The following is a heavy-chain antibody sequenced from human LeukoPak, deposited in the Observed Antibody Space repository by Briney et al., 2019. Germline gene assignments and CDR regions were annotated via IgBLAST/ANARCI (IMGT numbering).Heavy chain of an antibody. J-gene: IGHJ3*02. CDR1: GLTFSGYD. V-gene: IGHV3-30*02. Sequence: GGSLRLSCAVSGLTFSGYDMDWVRQAPGKGLEWVSFIRYDGSREFYSDSVEGRFTISRDNSKNTLYLQMNSLRAEDTAVYYCAKETNCSSTSCYRAFDIWGQGTMVTVSS. CDR2: IRYDGSRE. D-gene: IGHD2-2*02. CDR3: AKETNCSSTSCYRAFDI.